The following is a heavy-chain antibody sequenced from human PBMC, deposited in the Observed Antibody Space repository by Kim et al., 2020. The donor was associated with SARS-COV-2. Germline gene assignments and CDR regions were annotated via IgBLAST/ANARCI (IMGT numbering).Heavy chain of an antibody. Sequence: SADSIKPPFTISIDNSKNTVYLQITSLRADDTAVYYCSNSLDVYGGIFDYWGQGTLVAVSS. J-gene: IGHJ4*02. V-gene: IGHV3-23*01. CDR3: SNSLDVYGGIFDY. D-gene: IGHD4-17*01.